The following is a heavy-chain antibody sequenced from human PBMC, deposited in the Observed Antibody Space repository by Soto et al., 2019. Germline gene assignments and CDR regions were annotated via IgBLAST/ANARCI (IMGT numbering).Heavy chain of an antibody. CDR1: GFTFSSYG. D-gene: IGHD3-3*01. V-gene: IGHV3-30*18. J-gene: IGHJ6*01. CDR3: AKERDTRITIFGVVITNYYYGMDV. CDR2: ISYDGSNK. Sequence: QVQLVESGGGVVQPGRSLRLSCAASGFTFSSYGMHWVRQAPGKGLEWVAVISYDGSNKYYADSVKGRFTISRDNSKNTLYLQMNSLRAEDTAVYYCAKERDTRITIFGVVITNYYYGMDVW.